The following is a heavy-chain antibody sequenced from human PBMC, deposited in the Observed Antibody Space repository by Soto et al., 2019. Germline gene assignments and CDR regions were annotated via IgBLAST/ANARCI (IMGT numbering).Heavy chain of an antibody. CDR3: ARRSIVGATTNYDY. V-gene: IGHV4-39*01. CDR2: IYYSGST. Sequence: LSLSCPIISHSIPSTSSYCASSSQPPGKGLEWIGSIYYSGSTYYNPSLKSRVTISVDTSMSQFSLKLSSVTAADTAVYYCARRSIVGATTNYDYWGQGTLVTVS. D-gene: IGHD1-26*01. CDR1: SHSIPSTSSY. J-gene: IGHJ4*02.